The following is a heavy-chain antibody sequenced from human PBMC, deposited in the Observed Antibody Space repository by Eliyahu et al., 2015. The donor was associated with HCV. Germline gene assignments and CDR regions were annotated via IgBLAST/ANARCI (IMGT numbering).Heavy chain of an antibody. V-gene: IGHV4-59*01. D-gene: IGHD6-19*01. CDR2: IHYSGST. CDR3: ASGGGGIAVAGTGGWFDP. CDR1: GGSITTYY. J-gene: IGHJ5*02. Sequence: QVQLQESGPGLVKPSETLSLTCTVSGGSITTYYWSWIRQPPGKGLEWIGYIHYSGSTNYNPSLKSRVTISLDTSKNPFSPKFTSVTAADTAVYFCASGGGGIAVAGTGGWFDPWGQGTLVTVSS.